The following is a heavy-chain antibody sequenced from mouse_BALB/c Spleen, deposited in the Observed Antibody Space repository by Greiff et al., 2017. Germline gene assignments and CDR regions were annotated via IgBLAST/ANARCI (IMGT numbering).Heavy chain of an antibody. CDR3: ARHRTTATAY. CDR2: ISSGGGST. D-gene: IGHD1-2*01. J-gene: IGHJ3*01. Sequence: EVQGVESGGGLVKPGGSLKLSCAASGFAFSSYDMSWVRQTPEKRLEWVAYISSGGGSTYYPDTVKGRFTISRDNAKNTLYLQMSSLKSEDTAMYYCARHRTTATAYWGQGTLVTVSA. CDR1: GFAFSSYD. V-gene: IGHV5-12-1*01.